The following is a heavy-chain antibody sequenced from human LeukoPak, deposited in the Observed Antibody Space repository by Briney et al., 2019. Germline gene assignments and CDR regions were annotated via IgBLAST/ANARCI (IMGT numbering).Heavy chain of an antibody. J-gene: IGHJ4*02. D-gene: IGHD5-12*01. CDR3: ASVRGGYDYVVY. CDR2: IYHSGST. CDR1: GGSISSGGYS. Sequence: TLSLTCAVSGGSISSGGYSWSWIRQPPGKDLEWIGYIYHSGSTYYNPSLKSRVTISVDRSKNQFSLKLSSVTAADTAVYYCASVRGGYDYVVYWGQGTHVTVCS. V-gene: IGHV4-30-2*01.